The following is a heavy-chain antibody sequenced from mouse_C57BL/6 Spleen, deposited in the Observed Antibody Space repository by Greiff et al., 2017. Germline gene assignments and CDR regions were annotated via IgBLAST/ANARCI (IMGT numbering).Heavy chain of an antibody. CDR3: ARRGSIDYDDGYYAMDY. Sequence: QVQLKQPGAELVMPGASVKLSCKASGYTFTGYWMHWVKQRPGQGLEWIGEIDPSDSYTNYNQKFKGKSTLTVDKSSSAAYMQLSSRTSEDAAVYYCARRGSIDYDDGYYAMDYWGQGTSVTVSS. CDR2: IDPSDSYT. V-gene: IGHV1-69*01. J-gene: IGHJ4*01. D-gene: IGHD2-4*01. CDR1: GYTFTGYW.